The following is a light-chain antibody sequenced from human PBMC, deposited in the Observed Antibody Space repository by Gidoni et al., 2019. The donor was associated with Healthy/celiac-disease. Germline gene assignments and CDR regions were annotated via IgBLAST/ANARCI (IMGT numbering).Light chain of an antibody. Sequence: DYVLTQSPLSLLVTPGEPASISCRSSQSLLHSNGYNYLDWYLRKPGQSPQLLIYLGSNRASGVPDRFSGSGSGTDFTLKISRVEAEDVGVYYCMQALQTPMYTFGQGTKLEIK. CDR1: QSLLHSNGYNY. CDR2: LGS. J-gene: IGKJ2*01. V-gene: IGKV2-28*01. CDR3: MQALQTPMYT.